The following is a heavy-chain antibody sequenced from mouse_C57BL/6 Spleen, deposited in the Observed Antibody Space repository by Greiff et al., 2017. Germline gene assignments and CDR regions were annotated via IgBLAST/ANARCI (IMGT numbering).Heavy chain of an antibody. Sequence: QVQLQQPGAELVRPGSSVKLSCKASGYTFTSYWMHWVKQRPIQGLEWIGNIDPSDSETHYNQKFKDKATLTVDKSSSTAYMQLSSLTSEDSAVYYCASQTGPKLWYFDVWGTGTTVTVSS. D-gene: IGHD4-1*01. V-gene: IGHV1-52*01. J-gene: IGHJ1*03. CDR2: IDPSDSET. CDR1: GYTFTSYW. CDR3: ASQTGPKLWYFDV.